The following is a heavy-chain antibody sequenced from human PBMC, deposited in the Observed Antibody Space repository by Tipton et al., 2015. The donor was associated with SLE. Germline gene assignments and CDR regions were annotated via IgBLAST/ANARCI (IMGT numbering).Heavy chain of an antibody. CDR3: ASRPSGIPAPAFI. J-gene: IGHJ3*02. D-gene: IGHD2-21*01. CDR2: IYYTGTT. Sequence: TLSLTCAVSGHSVSRDYYWGWIRQPPGKGLEWIGSIYYTGTTYYNPSLKIRVTISLNTPTNQFSLNLTSLTASDTAMYHCASRPSGIPAPAFIWGQGTMVTVSS. CDR1: GHSVSRDYY. V-gene: IGHV4-38-2*01.